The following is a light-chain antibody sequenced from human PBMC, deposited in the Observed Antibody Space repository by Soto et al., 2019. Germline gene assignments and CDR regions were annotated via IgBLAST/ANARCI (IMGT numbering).Light chain of an antibody. CDR2: GAS. V-gene: IGKV4-1*01. Sequence: DFVMTQAPDSLAVSLGERATINCKSSQSVLYNSNNKNHLGWFQQKPGHPPKLLIYGASFRPSGVPDRFSGSGSGTEFTLTISSLQSEDFAVYYCQQYNNWPPYTFGQGTKLEIK. CDR3: QQYNNWPPYT. J-gene: IGKJ2*01. CDR1: QSVLYNSNNKNH.